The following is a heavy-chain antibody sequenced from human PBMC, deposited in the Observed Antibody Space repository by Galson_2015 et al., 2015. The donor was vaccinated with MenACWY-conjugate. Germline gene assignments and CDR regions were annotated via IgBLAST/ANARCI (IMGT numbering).Heavy chain of an antibody. CDR1: GFTFNNYW. V-gene: IGHV3-74*01. CDR2: IKADGSFS. D-gene: IGHD1-14*01. J-gene: IGHJ5*02. CDR3: ARDNNRSFDP. Sequence: SLRLSCAASGFTFNNYWMHWVRQPPGKGLEWISYIKADGSFSNYADSVKGRFTISTDNAKNMVYLQMDGLGDEDTAVYFCARDNNRSFDPRGQGTPVPASS.